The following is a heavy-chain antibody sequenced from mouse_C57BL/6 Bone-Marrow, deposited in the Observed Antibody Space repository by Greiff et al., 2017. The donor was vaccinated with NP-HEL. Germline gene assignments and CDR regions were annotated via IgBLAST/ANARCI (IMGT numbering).Heavy chain of an antibody. CDR1: GYTFTNYW. Sequence: QVQLQQSGAELVRPGTSVKMSCKASGYTFTNYWIGWAKQRPGHGLEWIGDIYPGGGYTNYNEKFKGKATLTADKSSSTAYMQFSSLTSWDSAIYYCARWGYGFHWYFDVWGTGTTVTVSS. D-gene: IGHD2-10*02. J-gene: IGHJ1*03. CDR2: IYPGGGYT. CDR3: ARWGYGFHWYFDV. V-gene: IGHV1-63*01.